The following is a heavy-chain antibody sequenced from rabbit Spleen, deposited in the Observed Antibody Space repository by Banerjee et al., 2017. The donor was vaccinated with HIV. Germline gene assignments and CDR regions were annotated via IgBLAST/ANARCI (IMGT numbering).Heavy chain of an antibody. J-gene: IGHJ4*01. CDR3: ARKDDYGAYWNYFNL. CDR1: GFTLSTYY. D-gene: IGHD2-1*01. Sequence: QLKESGGGLVQPGGSLKLSCKASGFTLSTYYMNWVRQAPGKGLEWIGYIDPVFGITYYASWVNGRFSISRENAQNTVSLQMTSLTAADTATYFCARKDDYGAYWNYFNLWGQGTLVTVS. CDR2: IDPVFGIT. V-gene: IGHV1S7*01.